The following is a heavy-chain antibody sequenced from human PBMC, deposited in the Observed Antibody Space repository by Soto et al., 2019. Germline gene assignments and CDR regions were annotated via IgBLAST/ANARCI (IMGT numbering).Heavy chain of an antibody. V-gene: IGHV3-23*01. Sequence: EVQLLESGGGLVQPGGSLRLSCAASGFTFSSYAMSWVRQAPGKGLERVSAMSGSGGSTYYADSVKGRFTISRDNSKNTVYLQMNSLRAEDTAVYYCAKPTGVPPSYFDYWGQGTLVTVSS. CDR2: MSGSGGST. CDR1: GFTFSSYA. J-gene: IGHJ4*02. D-gene: IGHD4-4*01. CDR3: AKPTGVPPSYFDY.